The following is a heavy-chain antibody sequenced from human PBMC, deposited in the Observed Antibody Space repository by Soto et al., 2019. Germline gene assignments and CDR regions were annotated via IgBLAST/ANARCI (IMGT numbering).Heavy chain of an antibody. D-gene: IGHD3-9*01. V-gene: IGHV1-3*01. Sequence: GGSLRLSCVASGFTFSSYGMHWVRQAPGQRLELMGWINAGNGNTKYSQKFQGRVTITRDTSASTAYMELSSLRSEDTAVYYCARDDRDFDWLLFDYYYGMDVWGQGTTVTVSS. CDR1: GFTFSSYG. J-gene: IGHJ6*02. CDR3: ARDDRDFDWLLFDYYYGMDV. CDR2: INAGNGNT.